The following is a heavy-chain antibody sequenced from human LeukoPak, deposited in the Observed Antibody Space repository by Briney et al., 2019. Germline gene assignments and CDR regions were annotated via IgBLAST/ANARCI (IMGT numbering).Heavy chain of an antibody. Sequence: SQTLSLTCTVSGGSISSGDYYWSWIRQPPGKGLEWIGYIYYSGSTYYNPSLKSRVTISVDTSKNQFSLKLSSVTAADTAVYYCARELSGSYFPPRNGMDVWGQGTTVTVSS. CDR2: IYYSGST. CDR3: ARELSGSYFPPRNGMDV. CDR1: GGSISSGDYY. J-gene: IGHJ6*02. V-gene: IGHV4-30-4*01. D-gene: IGHD1-26*01.